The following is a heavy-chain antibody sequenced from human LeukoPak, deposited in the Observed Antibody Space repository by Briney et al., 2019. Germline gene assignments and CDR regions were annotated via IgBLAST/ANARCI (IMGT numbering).Heavy chain of an antibody. Sequence: GASVKVSCKASGGTFGSYSISWVRQALGQGLEWMGGIIPIFDTADYAQKFQGRVTITADESTSTAYMELSSLRSEDTAVFYCARISLGAIWGYYYGMDVRGQGTTVTVSS. CDR1: GGTFGSYS. CDR3: ARISLGAIWGYYYGMDV. D-gene: IGHD1-26*01. J-gene: IGHJ6*02. CDR2: IIPIFDTA. V-gene: IGHV1-69*13.